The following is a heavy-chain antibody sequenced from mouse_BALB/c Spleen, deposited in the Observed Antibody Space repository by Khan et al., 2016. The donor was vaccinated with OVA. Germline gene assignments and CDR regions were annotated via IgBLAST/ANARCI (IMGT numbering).Heavy chain of an antibody. CDR2: INPHIGET. V-gene: IGHV1-20*02. J-gene: IGHJ2*01. D-gene: IGHD1-1*01. CDR1: GYSFTGYF. Sequence: VQLKQSGPELVKPGASVKISCKASGYSFTGYFMNWVMQSHGKRLEWIGRINPHIGETFYNQKFTDKATLTVDESSTTAHMELRSLASEDSAVYYGARKNGSDFDYWGQGTTLTVSS. CDR3: ARKNGSDFDY.